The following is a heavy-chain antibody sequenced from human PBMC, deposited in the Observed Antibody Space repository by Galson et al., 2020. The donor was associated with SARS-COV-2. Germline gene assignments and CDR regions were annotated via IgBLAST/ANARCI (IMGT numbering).Heavy chain of an antibody. V-gene: IGHV4-30-4*01. Sequence: ETSETLSLTCTVSGGSISSGDYYWSWIRQPPGKGLEWIGYIYYSGSTYYNPSLKSRAIISVDTSKNQFSLKVTSVTAADTAVYYCARDGASRYGDYAGGWFDPWGQGTLVTVSS. J-gene: IGHJ5*02. CDR2: IYYSGST. D-gene: IGHD4-17*01. CDR3: ARDGASRYGDYAGGWFDP. CDR1: GGSISSGDYY.